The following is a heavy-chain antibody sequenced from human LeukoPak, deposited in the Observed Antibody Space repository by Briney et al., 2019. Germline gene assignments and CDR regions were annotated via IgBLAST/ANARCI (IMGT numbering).Heavy chain of an antibody. V-gene: IGHV1-24*01. Sequence: VKVSCKVSGYTLTELSMHWVRQAPGKGLEWMGGFDPEDGETIYAQKFQGRVTITTDESTSTAYMELSSLRSEDTAVYYCARVLRHYYYMDVWGKGTTVTVSS. J-gene: IGHJ6*03. CDR3: ARVLRHYYYMDV. CDR1: GYTLTELS. CDR2: FDPEDGET. D-gene: IGHD3-3*01.